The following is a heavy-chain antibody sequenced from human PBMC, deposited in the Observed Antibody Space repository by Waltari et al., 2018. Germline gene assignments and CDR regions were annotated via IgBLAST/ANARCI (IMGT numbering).Heavy chain of an antibody. Sequence: QVQLVQSGAEVKKPGASVKVSCKVSGYTLTDLSIHWVRQAPGKGLEWMGGFDPEDDDTSYAQKVQGRVTMTEDTSTDTTYMGLSSLRSEDTAVYYCATGGAPPEGAFDIWGQGTMVTVSS. V-gene: IGHV1-24*01. CDR3: ATGGAPPEGAFDI. J-gene: IGHJ3*02. D-gene: IGHD3-16*01. CDR2: FDPEDDDT. CDR1: GYTLTDLS.